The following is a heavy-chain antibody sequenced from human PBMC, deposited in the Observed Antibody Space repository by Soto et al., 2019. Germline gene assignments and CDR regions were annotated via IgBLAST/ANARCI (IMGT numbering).Heavy chain of an antibody. CDR3: SRDISVMARRRFDD. J-gene: IGHJ4*02. Sequence: GGSLRLSCTAAGFTFGDYVVSWFRQAPGKSLEWVAFIGSEAFGGTTEYATSVRGRFTISRDDPKSSVFLQMHSLQTEDTALYFCSRDISVMARRRFDDWGQGTLVTVSS. CDR1: GFTFGDYV. D-gene: IGHD2-8*01. CDR2: IGSEAFGGTT. V-gene: IGHV3-49*03.